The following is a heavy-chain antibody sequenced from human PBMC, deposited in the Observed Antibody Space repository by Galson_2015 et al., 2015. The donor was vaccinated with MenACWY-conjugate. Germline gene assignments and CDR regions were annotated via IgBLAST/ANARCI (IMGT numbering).Heavy chain of an antibody. CDR1: GFTFSSYA. D-gene: IGHD3-10*01. Sequence: SLRLSCAASGFTFSSYAMSWVRQAPGKGLEWVSAISGSGGSTYYADSVKGRFTISRDNSKNTLYLQMNSLRAEDTAVYYCAKAMVRGVITSAIDYWGQGTLVTVSS. V-gene: IGHV3-23*01. CDR2: ISGSGGST. J-gene: IGHJ4*02. CDR3: AKAMVRGVITSAIDY.